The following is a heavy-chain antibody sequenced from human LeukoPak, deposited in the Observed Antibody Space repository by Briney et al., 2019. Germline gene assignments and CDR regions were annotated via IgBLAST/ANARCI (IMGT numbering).Heavy chain of an antibody. D-gene: IGHD4-23*01. V-gene: IGHV4-59*12. J-gene: IGHJ4*02. Sequence: SETLSLTCTVSGGSITSYYWSWIRQPPGKGLEWIGEIYHSGSTNYNPSLKSRVTISVDKSKNQFSLKLSSVTAADTAVYYCARKPPSVVTHYFDYWGQGTLVTVSS. CDR3: ARKPPSVVTHYFDY. CDR1: GGSITSYY. CDR2: IYHSGST.